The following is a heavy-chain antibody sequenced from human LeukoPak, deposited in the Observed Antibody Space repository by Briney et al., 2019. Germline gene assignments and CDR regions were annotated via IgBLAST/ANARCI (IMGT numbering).Heavy chain of an antibody. D-gene: IGHD2-21*02. CDR2: ISISSNYI. CDR3: LVYCGGDCYSIDY. J-gene: IGHJ4*02. V-gene: IGHV3-21*01. Sequence: GGPLRLSCAASGFTFSRYSMNWVRQAPGKGLEWVSSISISSNYIYCADSVKGRFTMSRDNAKNSLYLQVNSLRAEDTAVYYCLVYCGGDCYSIDYWGQGTLVTVSS. CDR1: GFTFSRYS.